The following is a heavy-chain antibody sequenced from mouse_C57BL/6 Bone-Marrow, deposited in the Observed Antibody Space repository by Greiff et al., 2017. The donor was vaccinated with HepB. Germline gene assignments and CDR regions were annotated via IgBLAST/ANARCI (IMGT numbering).Heavy chain of an antibody. CDR2: ISSGGSYT. J-gene: IGHJ2*01. CDR1: GFTFSSYG. Sequence: EVMLVESGGGLVKPGGSLKLSCAASGFTFSSYGMSWVRQTPDKRLEWVATISSGGSYTYYPDSVKGRFTISRDNAKNTLYLQMSSLKSEDTAMYYCARHWDDFDYWGQGTTLTVSS. D-gene: IGHD4-1*01. V-gene: IGHV5-6*03. CDR3: ARHWDDFDY.